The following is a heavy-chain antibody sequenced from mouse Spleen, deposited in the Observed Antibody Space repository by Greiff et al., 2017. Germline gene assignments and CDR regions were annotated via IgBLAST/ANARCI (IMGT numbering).Heavy chain of an antibody. CDR3: ARWAGREDYFDY. CDR2: IRNKANGYTT. J-gene: IGHJ2*01. D-gene: IGHD3-3*01. V-gene: IGHV7-3*01. CDR1: GFTFTDYY. Sequence: EVQRVESGGGLVQPGGSLSLSCAASGFTFTDYYMSWVRQPPGKALEWLGFIRNKANGYTTEYSASVKGRFTISRDNSQSILYLQMNALRAEDSATYYCARWAGREDYFDYWGQGTTLTVSS.